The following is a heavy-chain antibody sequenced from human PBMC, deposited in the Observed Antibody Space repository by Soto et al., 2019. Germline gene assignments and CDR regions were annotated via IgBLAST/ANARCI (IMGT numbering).Heavy chain of an antibody. CDR2: INPNSGGT. D-gene: IGHD3-10*01. V-gene: IGHV1-2*04. CDR3: ARGMKVRGVIDYGMDV. J-gene: IGHJ6*02. Sequence: ASVKVSCKASGYTFTGYYMHWVRQAPGQGLEWMGWINPNSGGTNYAQKFQGWVTMTRDTSISTAYMELSRLRSDDTAVYYCARGMKVRGVIDYGMDVWGQGTTVTVSS. CDR1: GYTFTGYY.